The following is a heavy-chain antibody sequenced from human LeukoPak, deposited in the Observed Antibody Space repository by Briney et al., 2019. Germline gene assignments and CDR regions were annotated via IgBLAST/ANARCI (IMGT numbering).Heavy chain of an antibody. CDR3: ARGHGYYDFWSGYFSLDAFDI. D-gene: IGHD3-3*01. J-gene: IGHJ3*02. Sequence: PSETLSLTCTVSGGSINSFFWTWIRQPPGKGLEWIGYIYYSGSTNYNPSLQSRVTISADTSKNQLSLNPNSVTAADTAVYYCARGHGYYDFWSGYFSLDAFDIWGQGTMVTVSS. CDR2: IYYSGST. V-gene: IGHV4-59*01. CDR1: GGSINSFF.